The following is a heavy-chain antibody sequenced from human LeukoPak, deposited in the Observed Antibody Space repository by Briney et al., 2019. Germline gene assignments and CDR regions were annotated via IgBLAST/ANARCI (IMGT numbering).Heavy chain of an antibody. V-gene: IGHV3-53*01. D-gene: IGHD1-1*01. CDR1: DFIVSNNY. J-gene: IGHJ4*02. Sequence: QPGGSLRLSCAASDFIVSNNYMTWVRQAPGKGLEWVSIIFAGVGTYYADSVRGRFTISRDNSKNTLYLQMNSLEAEDAAVYYCARGDRGTGQHFDYWGQGTLVTVS. CDR3: ARGDRGTGQHFDY. CDR2: IFAGVGT.